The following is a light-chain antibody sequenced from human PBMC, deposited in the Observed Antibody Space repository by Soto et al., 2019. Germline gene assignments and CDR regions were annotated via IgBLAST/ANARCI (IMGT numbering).Light chain of an antibody. J-gene: IGLJ1*01. Sequence: QSVLTQPASVSGSPGQSITISCTGTSSDVGGYNYVSWYQQHPGKAPKLMIYDVSNRPSGVSNRFSGSKSGNTASLTISGLQAEDEADYYCRSYTSSCTYVFGTGTKVTDL. CDR1: SSDVGGYNY. V-gene: IGLV2-14*01. CDR3: RSYTSSCTYV. CDR2: DVS.